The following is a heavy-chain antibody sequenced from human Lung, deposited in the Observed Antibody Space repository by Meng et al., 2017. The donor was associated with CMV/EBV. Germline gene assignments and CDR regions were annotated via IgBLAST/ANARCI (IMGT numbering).Heavy chain of an antibody. CDR2: ISSSSSYI. J-gene: IGHJ4*02. V-gene: IGHV3-21*01. D-gene: IGHD1-26*01. CDR1: GFSFSGYA. Sequence: GXSXKISCAASGFSFSGYALNWVRQAPGKGLEWVSSISSSSSYIYYADSVKGRFTISRDNAKNSRFLQMNSLRADDTAVYFCARSWDGLCYWGQGTLVTVSS. CDR3: ARSWDGLCY.